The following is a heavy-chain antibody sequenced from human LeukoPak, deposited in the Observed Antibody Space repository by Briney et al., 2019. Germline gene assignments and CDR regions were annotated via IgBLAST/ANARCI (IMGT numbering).Heavy chain of an antibody. V-gene: IGHV1-2*02. CDR3: VLQKSYYDILTGYFQQYRGKDAFDI. CDR1: GYTFTSYG. J-gene: IGHJ3*02. CDR2: INPNSGGT. D-gene: IGHD3-9*01. Sequence: GASVKVSCKASGYTFTSYGISWVRQAPGQGLEWMGWINPNSGGTNYAQKFQGRVTMTRHTSISTAYMELSRLRSDDTAVYYCVLQKSYYDILTGYFQQYRGKDAFDIWGQGTMVTVSS.